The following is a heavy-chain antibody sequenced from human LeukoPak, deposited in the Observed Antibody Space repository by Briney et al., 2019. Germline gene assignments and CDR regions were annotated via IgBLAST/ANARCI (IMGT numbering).Heavy chain of an antibody. J-gene: IGHJ4*02. V-gene: IGHV3-64D*09. CDR1: GXTFSRYG. CDR3: AKDLYLTGYSFDY. D-gene: IGHD3-9*01. CDR2: ISSNGGST. Sequence: GRSLRLSCAASGXTFSRYGTHWVRQAPGKGLEYVSAISSNGGSTYYADSVKGRFTISRDNSKNTLYLQMSSLRAEDTAVYYCAKDLYLTGYSFDYWGQGTLVTVSS.